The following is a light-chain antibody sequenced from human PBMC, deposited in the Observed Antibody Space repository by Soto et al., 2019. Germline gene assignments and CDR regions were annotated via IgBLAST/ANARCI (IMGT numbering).Light chain of an antibody. J-gene: IGKJ4*01. CDR1: QGINNW. V-gene: IGKV1-12*01. CDR2: AAS. Sequence: DIQMTQSPSSVSASVGDRVTITCRASQGINNWLAWYQQQPGEAPKLLISAASTMQSGVPSRFCGGGSGTTFTPITISLQPEDVATSYCQQPNNCHPLTFGGGTKVDIK. CDR3: QQPNNCHPLT.